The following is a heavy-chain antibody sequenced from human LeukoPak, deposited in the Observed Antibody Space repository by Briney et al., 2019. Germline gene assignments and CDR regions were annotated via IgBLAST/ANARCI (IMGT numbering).Heavy chain of an antibody. CDR1: GVTFSSYS. V-gene: IGHV3-21*01. CDR2: ISSRSTYI. J-gene: IGHJ6*04. D-gene: IGHD3-16*01. CDR3: AKSTRAVMAMMDV. Sequence: GGSLRLSCAASGVTFSSYSMNWVRQAPGKGLERVSSISSRSTYIYYADSVKGRFTISRDNAKNSLYLQMNSLRAEDTAVYFCAKSTRAVMAMMDVWGKGTTVTVSS.